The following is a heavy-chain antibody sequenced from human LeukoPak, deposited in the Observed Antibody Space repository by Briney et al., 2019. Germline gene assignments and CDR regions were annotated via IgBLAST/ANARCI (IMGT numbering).Heavy chain of an antibody. D-gene: IGHD1-1*01. V-gene: IGHV4-39*01. CDR3: ARHLSGTTTAHYFDY. Sequence: TETLSLTCSVSGESISSGRHHWGWLRQTPGKGLEWIGSVYYSGNTFHNPSLKSRVTTSVDTSKNQVSLRVNFVTAADTAVYYCARHLSGTTTAHYFDYWGQGILVTVSS. CDR1: GESISSGRHH. J-gene: IGHJ4*02. CDR2: VYYSGNT.